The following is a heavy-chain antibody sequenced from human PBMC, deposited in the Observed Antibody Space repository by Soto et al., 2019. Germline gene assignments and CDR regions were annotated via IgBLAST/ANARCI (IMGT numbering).Heavy chain of an antibody. CDR1: GGSFSGYY. V-gene: IGHV4-34*01. J-gene: IGHJ4*02. CDR2: INHSGST. D-gene: IGHD5-12*01. Sequence: SETLSLTCAVYGGSFSGYYWSWIRQPPGKGLEWIGEINHSGSTNYNPSLKSRVTISVDTSKNQFSLKLSSVTAADTAVYYCARGYPDIVATSPMVYWGQGTLVTVSS. CDR3: ARGYPDIVATSPMVY.